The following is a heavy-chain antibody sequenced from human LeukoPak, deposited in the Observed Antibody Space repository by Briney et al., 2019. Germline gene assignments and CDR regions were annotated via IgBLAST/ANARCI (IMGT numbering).Heavy chain of an antibody. CDR2: ITGSGGNK. Sequence: GGSLRLSCAASGFTFSSYVMTWVRQAPAKGLEWVSAITGSGGNKHYAGSVKGRFTISRDNSKNTLYLQMNSLRAEDTAVYYCAKNGGDCSSTSCQDYWGQGTLVTVSS. CDR1: GFTFSSYV. V-gene: IGHV3-23*01. D-gene: IGHD2-2*01. CDR3: AKNGGDCSSTSCQDY. J-gene: IGHJ4*02.